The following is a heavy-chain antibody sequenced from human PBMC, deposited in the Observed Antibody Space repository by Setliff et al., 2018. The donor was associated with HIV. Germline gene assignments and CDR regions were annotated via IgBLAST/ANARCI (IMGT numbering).Heavy chain of an antibody. Sequence: SVMVSCKASGGTFSSYAISWVRQAPGQGLEWMGGIIPIFGTANYAQKFQGRVTITTDESTSTAYMELSSLRSEDTAVYYCARVGYYDSSGYGGAFDIWGQGTMVTVSS. CDR3: ARVGYYDSSGYGGAFDI. D-gene: IGHD3-22*01. J-gene: IGHJ3*02. CDR1: GGTFSSYA. CDR2: IIPIFGTA. V-gene: IGHV1-69*05.